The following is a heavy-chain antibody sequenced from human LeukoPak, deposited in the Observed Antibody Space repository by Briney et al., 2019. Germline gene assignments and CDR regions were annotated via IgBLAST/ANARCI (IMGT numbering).Heavy chain of an antibody. J-gene: IGHJ4*02. CDR1: GFTFSSYA. Sequence: GGSLRLSCAASGFTFSSYAMSWVRQAPGKGLEWVSAISGSGGSTYYADSVKGRFTISRDNSRNTLYLQMNSLRAEDTAVYYCAKKMAAVHYFDYWGQGTLVTVSS. V-gene: IGHV3-23*01. D-gene: IGHD5-24*01. CDR2: ISGSGGST. CDR3: AKKMAAVHYFDY.